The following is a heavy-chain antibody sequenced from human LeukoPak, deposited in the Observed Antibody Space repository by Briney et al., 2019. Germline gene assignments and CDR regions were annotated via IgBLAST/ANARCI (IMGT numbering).Heavy chain of an antibody. CDR3: SRGGMTAIRRDAFEL. V-gene: IGHV3-21*01. Sequence: GGSLRLSCAPFGFTFSSYDMSWVRQAPGKGLEWVSSLTTNSRYIYYADSVKGRFTVSRDNANNSLYLEMNSLRAEDTAVYYLSRGGMTAIRRDAFELWGQGTMVTVSS. CDR1: GFTFSSYD. D-gene: IGHD2-21*02. J-gene: IGHJ3*01. CDR2: LTTNSRYI.